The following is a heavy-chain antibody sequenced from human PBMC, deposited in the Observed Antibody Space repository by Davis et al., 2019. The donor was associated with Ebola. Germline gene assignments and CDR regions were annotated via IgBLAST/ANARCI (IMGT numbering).Heavy chain of an antibody. CDR2: INPSGGST. D-gene: IGHD3-22*01. CDR1: GYTFTSYY. Sequence: ASVKVSCKASGYTFTSYYMHWVRQAPGQGLEWMGIINPSGGSTSYAQKFQVRVTMTRDTSTSTVYMELSSLRSEDTAVYYCARDPTAYDSSGYLAPFDYWGQGTLVTVSS. J-gene: IGHJ4*02. CDR3: ARDPTAYDSSGYLAPFDY. V-gene: IGHV1-46*03.